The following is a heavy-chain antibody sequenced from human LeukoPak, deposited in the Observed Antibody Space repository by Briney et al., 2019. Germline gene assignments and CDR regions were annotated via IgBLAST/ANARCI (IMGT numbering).Heavy chain of an antibody. CDR1: GFTFSSYA. CDR3: AREYPTASGSWDSGFDY. CDR2: ISYDGSNK. Sequence: GGSLRLSCAASGFTFSSYAMHWVRQAPGKGLEWVAVISYDGSNKYYADSVKGRFTISRDNSKNTLYLQMNSLRAEDTAVYYCAREYPTASGSWDSGFDYWGQGTLVTVSS. D-gene: IGHD1-26*01. J-gene: IGHJ4*02. V-gene: IGHV3-30*04.